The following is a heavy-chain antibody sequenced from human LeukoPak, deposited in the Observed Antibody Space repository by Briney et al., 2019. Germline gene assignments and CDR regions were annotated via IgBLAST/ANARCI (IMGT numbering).Heavy chain of an antibody. Sequence: SQTLSLTCTVSGGSISSGGYYWGWIRQPPGKGLEWIGSIYHSGSTNYNPSLKSRVTISVDKSKNQFSLKLSSVTAADTAVYYCVRNLAFYGSGTYHDWGQGTLVTVSS. V-gene: IGHV4-39*07. J-gene: IGHJ4*02. D-gene: IGHD3-10*01. CDR1: GGSISSGGYY. CDR3: VRNLAFYGSGTYHD. CDR2: IYHSGST.